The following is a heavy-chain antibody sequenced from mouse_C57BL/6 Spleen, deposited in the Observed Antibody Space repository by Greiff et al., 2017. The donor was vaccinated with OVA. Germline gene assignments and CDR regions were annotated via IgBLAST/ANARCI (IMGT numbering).Heavy chain of an antibody. J-gene: IGHJ3*01. CDR2: ISNGGGST. Sequence: EVQVVESGGGLVQPGGSLKLSCAASGFTFSDYYMYWVRQTPEKRLEWVAYISNGGGSTYYPDTVKGRFTISRDNAKNTLYLQMSRLKSEDTAMYYCARTLLYWGQGTLVTVSA. CDR3: ARTLLY. D-gene: IGHD1-1*01. CDR1: GFTFSDYY. V-gene: IGHV5-12*01.